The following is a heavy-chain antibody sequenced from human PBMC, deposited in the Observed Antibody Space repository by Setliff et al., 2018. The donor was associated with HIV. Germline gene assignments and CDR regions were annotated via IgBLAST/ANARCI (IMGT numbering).Heavy chain of an antibody. Sequence: VKVSCKASGYTFTNYGISWVRQAPGQGLEWMGWISAYNGNTNYAQKLRDRVTMTTDTSTSTAYMELRSLRSDDTAVYYCARILVGVDDAFDIWGQGTMVTVSS. J-gene: IGHJ3*02. CDR3: ARILVGVDDAFDI. V-gene: IGHV1-18*01. CDR2: ISAYNGNT. D-gene: IGHD1-26*01. CDR1: GYTFTNYG.